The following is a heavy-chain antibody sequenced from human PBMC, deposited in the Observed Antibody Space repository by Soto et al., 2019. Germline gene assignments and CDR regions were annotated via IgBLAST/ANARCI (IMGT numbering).Heavy chain of an antibody. CDR2: ISWNSGNI. V-gene: IGHV3-9*01. D-gene: IGHD2-2*01. Sequence: GGSLRLSCAASGFRFDDFAMHWVRQAPGKGLEWVSGISWNSGNIGYADSVKGRFTTSRDNAKNSLYLQMNSLRPEDTALYYCARFDYSRPSKWLDPWGQGTLVTVSS. J-gene: IGHJ5*02. CDR3: ARFDYSRPSKWLDP. CDR1: GFRFDDFA.